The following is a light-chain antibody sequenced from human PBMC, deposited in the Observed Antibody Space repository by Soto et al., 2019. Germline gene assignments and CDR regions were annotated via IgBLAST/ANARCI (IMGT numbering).Light chain of an antibody. Sequence: DIQMTQSPSSLSASVGDRVTITCRASQAISNFVAWYQQKPGKVPKVLISAASTLQSGVPSRFSGSGSGTEFTLTISSLQPEDVATYFCQKYVSVPLTFGGGTKVEIK. V-gene: IGKV1-27*01. J-gene: IGKJ4*01. CDR3: QKYVSVPLT. CDR2: AAS. CDR1: QAISNF.